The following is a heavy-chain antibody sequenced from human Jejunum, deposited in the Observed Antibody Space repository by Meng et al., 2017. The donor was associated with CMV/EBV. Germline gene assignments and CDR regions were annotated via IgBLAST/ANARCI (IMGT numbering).Heavy chain of an antibody. CDR3: AKDRLARITYYYYYGMDV. D-gene: IGHD5-12*01. J-gene: IGHJ6*02. CDR1: FSDYA. Sequence: FSDYAIHWVRQAPGKGLEWVALIRYAGRNRYYADSVKDRFSISRDNSKNTVYLQMNSLRAEDTAVYYCAKDRLARITYYYYYGMDVWGQGTTVTVSS. V-gene: IGHV3-30*02. CDR2: IRYAGRNR.